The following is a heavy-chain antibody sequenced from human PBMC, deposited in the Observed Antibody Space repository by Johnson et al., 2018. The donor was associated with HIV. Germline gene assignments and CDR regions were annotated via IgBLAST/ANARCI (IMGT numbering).Heavy chain of an antibody. V-gene: IGHV3-30*03. CDR1: GFTFSSYD. Sequence: QVQLVESGGGLVQPGGSLRLSCAASGFTFSSYDMHWVRQATGKGLEWVAVISYDGSNKYYADSVKGRFTISRDNSKNTLYLQMNSLRAEDTAVYYCGGSYYYDSSGYYARNAFDIWGQGTMVTVSS. CDR2: ISYDGSNK. CDR3: GGSYYYDSSGYYARNAFDI. D-gene: IGHD3-22*01. J-gene: IGHJ3*02.